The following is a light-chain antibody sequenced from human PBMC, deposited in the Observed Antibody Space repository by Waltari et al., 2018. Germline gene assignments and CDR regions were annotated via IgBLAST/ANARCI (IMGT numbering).Light chain of an antibody. Sequence: DIQMTQSPPTLPASVGDRVTIACRASQSVFLSLAWYQQKAGKAPKRLISRASDLESGVPSRFSASGSGTDFTLTIGGLQPDDFATYYCNHYSSLSYPFGQGTKLEI. V-gene: IGKV1-5*03. J-gene: IGKJ2*01. CDR1: QSVFLS. CDR2: RAS. CDR3: NHYSSLSYP.